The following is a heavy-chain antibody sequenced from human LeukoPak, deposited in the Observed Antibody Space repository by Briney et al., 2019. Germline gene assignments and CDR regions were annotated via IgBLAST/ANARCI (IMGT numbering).Heavy chain of an antibody. J-gene: IGHJ3*02. V-gene: IGHV3-11*01. Sequence: GGSLRLSCAASGFTFSDYYMSWIRQAPGKGLEWVSYISSSGSTIYYADSVKGRFTISRDNAKNSLYPQMNSLRAEDTAVYYCARPPLYDAFDIWGQGTMVTVSS. CDR3: ARPPLYDAFDI. CDR1: GFTFSDYY. CDR2: ISSSGSTI.